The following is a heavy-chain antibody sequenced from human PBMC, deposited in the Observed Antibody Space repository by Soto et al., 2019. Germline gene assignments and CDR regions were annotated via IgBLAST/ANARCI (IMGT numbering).Heavy chain of an antibody. CDR1: GYTFTSYA. CDR3: ARSTMVRGVTP. J-gene: IGHJ5*02. CDR2: INAGNGNT. Sequence: ASEVSCKASGYTFTSYAMHWVRQAPGQRLEWMGWINAGNGNTKYSQKFQGRVTITRDTSASTAYMELSSLRSEDTAVYYCARSTMVRGVTPWGQGTLVTV. D-gene: IGHD3-10*01. V-gene: IGHV1-3*01.